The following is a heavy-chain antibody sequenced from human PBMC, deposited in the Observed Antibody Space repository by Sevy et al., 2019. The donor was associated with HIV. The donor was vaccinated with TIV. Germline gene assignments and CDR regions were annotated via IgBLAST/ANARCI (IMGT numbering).Heavy chain of an antibody. CDR1: GFTFSSSW. Sequence: RGYLRLSCAASGFTFSSSWMHWVRQVPGKGLVRVSRINSDGGSLSYADSVKGRFTISRDNAKKTLYLQMNSLRAEDTALYFCARGTRGTFDSWGQGALVTVSS. J-gene: IGHJ4*02. CDR3: ARGTRGTFDS. D-gene: IGHD1-1*01. CDR2: INSDGGSL. V-gene: IGHV3-74*01.